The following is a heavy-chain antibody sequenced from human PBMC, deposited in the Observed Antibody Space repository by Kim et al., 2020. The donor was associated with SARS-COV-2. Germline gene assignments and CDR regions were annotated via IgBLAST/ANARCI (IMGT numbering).Heavy chain of an antibody. J-gene: IGHJ4*02. Sequence: NPSLKSRVTKSVDTSKNQFALKGSSVTAADTAVYYCARAPDILTGSVQFDYWGQGTLVTVSS. D-gene: IGHD3-9*01. CDR3: ARAPDILTGSVQFDY. V-gene: IGHV4-39*02.